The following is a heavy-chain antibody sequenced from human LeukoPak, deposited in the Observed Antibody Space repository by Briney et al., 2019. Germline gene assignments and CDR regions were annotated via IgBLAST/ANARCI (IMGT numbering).Heavy chain of an antibody. CDR2: IYSGGST. CDR3: AIPRGGYYYYGMDV. CDR1: GFTVSSNY. D-gene: IGHD3-10*01. J-gene: IGHJ6*02. Sequence: GGSLRLSCAASGFTVSSNYMSWVRQAPGKGLEWVSVIYSGGSTYYADSVKGRFTIPRDNSKNTLYLQMNSLRAEDTAVYYCAIPRGGYYYYGMDVWGQGTTVTVSS. V-gene: IGHV3-53*01.